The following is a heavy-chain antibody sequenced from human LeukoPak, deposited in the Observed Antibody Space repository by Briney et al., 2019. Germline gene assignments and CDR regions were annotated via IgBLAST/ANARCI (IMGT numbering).Heavy chain of an antibody. CDR3: ARAKYYYDSSGYF. Sequence: GGSLRLSCAASGFTFSSYGMHWVRQAPGKGLEWVAFIRYDGSNKYYADSVKGRFTISRDNAKNSLYLQMNSLRAEDTAVYYCARAKYYYDSSGYFWGQGTLVTVSS. J-gene: IGHJ4*02. V-gene: IGHV3-30*02. CDR2: IRYDGSNK. D-gene: IGHD3-22*01. CDR1: GFTFSSYG.